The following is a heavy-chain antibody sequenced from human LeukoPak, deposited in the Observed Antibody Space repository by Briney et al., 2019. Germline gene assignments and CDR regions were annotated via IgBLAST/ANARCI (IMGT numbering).Heavy chain of an antibody. Sequence: PPGGSLRLSCAASGFAFSSYAMSWVRQAPGKGLEWVSAISGSGGSTYYADSVEGRFTISRDNSKNTLYLQMNSLRAEDTAVYYCAKDLTDVAVAASNWGQGTLVTVSS. D-gene: IGHD2-15*01. J-gene: IGHJ4*02. CDR3: AKDLTDVAVAASN. V-gene: IGHV3-23*01. CDR1: GFAFSSYA. CDR2: ISGSGGST.